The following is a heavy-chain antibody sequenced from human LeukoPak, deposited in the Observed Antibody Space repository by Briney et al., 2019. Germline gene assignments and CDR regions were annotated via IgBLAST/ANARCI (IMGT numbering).Heavy chain of an antibody. CDR1: GYTFTGYY. V-gene: IGHV1-2*02. J-gene: IGHJ4*02. CDR2: INPNSGGT. D-gene: IGHD3-10*01. CDR3: ARSVLPWFGEPPADY. Sequence: ASVKVSCKASGYTFTGYYMHWVRQAPGQGLEWMGWINPNSGGTNYAQKFQGRVTMTRDTSISTAYMELSRLRSDDAAVYYCARSVLPWFGEPPADYWGQGTLVTVSS.